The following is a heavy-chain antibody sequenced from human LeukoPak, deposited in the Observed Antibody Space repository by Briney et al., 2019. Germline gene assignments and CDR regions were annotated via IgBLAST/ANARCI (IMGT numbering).Heavy chain of an antibody. CDR1: GGSISSGGYY. CDR3: ARLNVQTYYFDY. CDR2: IYYSGST. D-gene: IGHD1-1*01. V-gene: IGHV4-31*03. J-gene: IGHJ4*02. Sequence: SETLSLTCTVSGGSISSGGYYWSWIRQHPGKGLEWIGYIYYSGSTYYNPSLKSRVTISVDTSKNQFSLKLSSVTAADTAVYYCARLNVQTYYFDYWAREPWSPSPQ.